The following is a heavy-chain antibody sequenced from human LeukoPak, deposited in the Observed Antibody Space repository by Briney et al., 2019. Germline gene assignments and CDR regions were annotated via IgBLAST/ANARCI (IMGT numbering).Heavy chain of an antibody. D-gene: IGHD4-11*01. V-gene: IGHV1-69*06. CDR1: GGTFTSYA. CDR3: ARGPTVTTYYYYYYYMDV. J-gene: IGHJ6*03. CDR2: IIPIFGAA. Sequence: SVKVSCKASGGTFTSYAISWVRQAPGQGLEWMGGIIPIFGAANYAQKFQGRVTITADKSTSTAYMELSSLRSEDTAVYYCARGPTVTTYYYYYYYMDVWGKGTTVTVSS.